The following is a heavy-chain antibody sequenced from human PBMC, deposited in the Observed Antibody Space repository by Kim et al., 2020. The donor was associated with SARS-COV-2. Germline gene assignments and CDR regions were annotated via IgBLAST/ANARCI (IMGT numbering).Heavy chain of an antibody. CDR3: ARKYGGIDY. CDR2: GNT. Sequence: GNTKYAQKFQGRVTMTTDTSTTTAYMELRSLRSDDTAVYYCARKYGGIDYWGQGTLVTVSS. V-gene: IGHV1-18*01. J-gene: IGHJ4*02. D-gene: IGHD2-15*01.